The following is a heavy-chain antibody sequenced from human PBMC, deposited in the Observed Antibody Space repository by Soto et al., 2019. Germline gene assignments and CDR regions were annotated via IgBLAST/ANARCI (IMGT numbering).Heavy chain of an antibody. CDR2: IYYSGST. J-gene: IGHJ6*02. CDR1: GGSISSGGYY. CDR3: ARDISPGMDV. Sequence: SETLSLTCTVSGGSISSGGYYWSWIRQHPGKGLEWIGYIYYSGSTYYNPSLKSRVTISVDTSKNQFSLKLSSVTAADTAVYYCARDISPGMDVRGQGPTVTVSS. V-gene: IGHV4-31*03.